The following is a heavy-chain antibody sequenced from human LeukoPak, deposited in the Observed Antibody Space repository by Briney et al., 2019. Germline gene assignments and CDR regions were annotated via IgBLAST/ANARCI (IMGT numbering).Heavy chain of an antibody. V-gene: IGHV3-23*01. CDR1: GFTFSSYG. CDR2: ISGSGGST. J-gene: IGHJ4*02. D-gene: IGHD2-2*01. Sequence: PGGSLRLSCAASGFTFSSYGMSWVRQAPGKGLEWVSAISGSGGSTYYADSVKGRFTISRDNSKNTLYLQMNSLRAEDTAVYYCAKDIVVVPAASNFDYWGQGTLVTVSS. CDR3: AKDIVVVPAASNFDY.